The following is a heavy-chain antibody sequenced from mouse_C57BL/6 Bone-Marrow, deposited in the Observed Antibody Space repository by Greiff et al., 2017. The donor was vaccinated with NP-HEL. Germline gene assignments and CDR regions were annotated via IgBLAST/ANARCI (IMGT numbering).Heavy chain of an antibody. CDR3: ARRVSGAWFAY. CDR2: ISSGGSYT. CDR1: GFTFSSYG. J-gene: IGHJ3*01. V-gene: IGHV5-6*02. Sequence: EVKLMESGGDLVKPGGSLKLSCAASGFTFSSYGMSWVRQTPDKRLEWVATISSGGSYTYYPDSVKGRFTISRDNAKNTLYLQMSSLKSEDTAMYYCARRVSGAWFAYWGQGTLVTVSA. D-gene: IGHD4-1*01.